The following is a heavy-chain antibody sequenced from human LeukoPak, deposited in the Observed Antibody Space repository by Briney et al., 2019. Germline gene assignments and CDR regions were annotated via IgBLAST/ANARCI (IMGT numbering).Heavy chain of an antibody. CDR3: AKDGRLYYDSSNYFEY. D-gene: IGHD3-22*01. Sequence: GGSLRLSCAASGFTFSTYAMSWVRQAPGKGLEWVSSISGSGGSTYYADFVKGRFTVSRDTSKNTLYLQMNSLRAEDTGVYYCAKDGRLYYDSSNYFEYWGQGTLVTVSS. J-gene: IGHJ4*02. V-gene: IGHV3-23*01. CDR1: GFTFSTYA. CDR2: ISGSGGST.